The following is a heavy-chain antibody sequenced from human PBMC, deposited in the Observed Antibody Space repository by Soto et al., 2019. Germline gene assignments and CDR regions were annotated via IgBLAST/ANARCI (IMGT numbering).Heavy chain of an antibody. CDR3: ARVDGVVAADAFDL. CDR2: IYYDGSNE. D-gene: IGHD2-15*01. J-gene: IGHJ3*01. Sequence: QVQLVESGGGVVQPGRSLRLSCAASEFTFSNFGMHWVRQAPGKGLEWVAVIYYDGSNEYYADSVKGRFTISRDNSKNTLYLQMSSLRAEDTAVYYCARVDGVVAADAFDLWGQGTMVTVSS. CDR1: EFTFSNFG. V-gene: IGHV3-33*01.